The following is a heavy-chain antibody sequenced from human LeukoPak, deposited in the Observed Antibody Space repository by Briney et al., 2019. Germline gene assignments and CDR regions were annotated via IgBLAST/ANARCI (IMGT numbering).Heavy chain of an antibody. J-gene: IGHJ3*01. Sequence: ASVKVSCKVSGNTLTEFPMHWVRQAPGKGREWRGGFDPEDGGTIYAGKFQGRVTMTEDTSTDTAYMELSSVRSEDTAVYYCVTQGQRLRFLAWLLHGDVFDLWGQGTMVAVSS. CDR1: GNTLTEFP. CDR3: VTQGQRLRFLAWLLHGDVFDL. D-gene: IGHD3-3*01. CDR2: FDPEDGGT. V-gene: IGHV1-24*01.